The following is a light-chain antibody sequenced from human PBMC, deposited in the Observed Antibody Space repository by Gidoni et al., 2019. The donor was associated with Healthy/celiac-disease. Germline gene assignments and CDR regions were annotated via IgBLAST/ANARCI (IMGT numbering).Light chain of an antibody. Sequence: SHELTQPPPVSASPGQTARNTCSGDDLSKQSAYWYQQKPGQAPVLRIYKDSERPSGIPARFSGSSSVTTVTLTISGVQAEDEADYYCQSADSSGTYVVFGGGTTLTVL. CDR2: KDS. V-gene: IGLV3-25*03. J-gene: IGLJ2*01. CDR1: DLSKQS. CDR3: QSADSSGTYVV.